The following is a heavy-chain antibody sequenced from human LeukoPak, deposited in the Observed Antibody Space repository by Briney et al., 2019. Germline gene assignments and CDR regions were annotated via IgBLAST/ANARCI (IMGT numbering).Heavy chain of an antibody. CDR1: GFSFSAYG. D-gene: IGHD2-15*01. CDR3: AKPTRGSGGSFLIDY. V-gene: IGHV3-33*06. Sequence: PGRSLRLSCAASGFSFSAYGMHWVRQSPGKRQEWLAVIWDDGSYTYYADSVKGRFTISRDNAKNTLYLQMNSLRAEDTAVYYCAKPTRGSGGSFLIDYWGQGTLVSVSS. CDR2: IWDDGSYT. J-gene: IGHJ4*02.